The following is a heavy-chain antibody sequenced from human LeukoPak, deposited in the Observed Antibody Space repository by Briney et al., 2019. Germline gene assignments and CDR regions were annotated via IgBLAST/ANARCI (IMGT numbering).Heavy chain of an antibody. CDR3: ARVFYAKDIVVVPAYYYHYLDV. V-gene: IGHV1-2*02. CDR1: GYTFTGYY. Sequence: ASVKVSCKASGYTFTGYYMHWVRQAPGQGLEWMGWINPNSGGTNYAQKFQGRVTMTRDTSISTAYMEVSRLRSDDTAVYYCARVFYAKDIVVVPAYYYHYLDVWGKGTTVTVSS. CDR2: INPNSGGT. D-gene: IGHD2-2*01. J-gene: IGHJ6*03.